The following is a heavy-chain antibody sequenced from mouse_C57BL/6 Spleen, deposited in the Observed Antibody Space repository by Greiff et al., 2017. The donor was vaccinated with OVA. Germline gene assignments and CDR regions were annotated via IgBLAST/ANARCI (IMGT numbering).Heavy chain of an antibody. Sequence: VHVKQSGPELVKPGASVKISCKASGYSFTDYYMNWVKQSPEKSLEWIGEINPSTGGTTYNQKFKAKATLTVDKSSSTAYMQLKSLTSEDSAVYYCARGYYGNYFAWFAYWGQGTLVTVSA. CDR2: INPSTGGT. D-gene: IGHD2-1*01. V-gene: IGHV1-42*01. CDR1: GYSFTDYY. J-gene: IGHJ3*01. CDR3: ARGYYGNYFAWFAY.